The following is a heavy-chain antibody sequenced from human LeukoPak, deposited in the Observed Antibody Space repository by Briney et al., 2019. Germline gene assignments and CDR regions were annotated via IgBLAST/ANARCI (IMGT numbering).Heavy chain of an antibody. D-gene: IGHD3-9*01. V-gene: IGHV1-18*01. CDR3: TRGEVLRYFDWLEDY. Sequence: ASVKVSCKASGYTFTSYGISWVRQAPGQGLEWMGWISAYNGNTNYAQKLQGRVTMTTDTSTSTAYMELRSLRSDDTAVYYCTRGEVLRYFDWLEDYWGQGTLVTVSS. CDR2: ISAYNGNT. J-gene: IGHJ4*02. CDR1: GYTFTSYG.